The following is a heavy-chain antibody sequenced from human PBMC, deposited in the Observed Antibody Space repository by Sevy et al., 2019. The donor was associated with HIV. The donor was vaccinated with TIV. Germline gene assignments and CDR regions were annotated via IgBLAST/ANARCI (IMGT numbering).Heavy chain of an antibody. CDR1: GFTFSNYW. V-gene: IGHV3-7*03. CDR2: IKKDGTEK. CDR3: ARDCNSTTCLWGLDF. Sequence: EGSLRLSCAASGFTFSNYWMSWVHQAPGKELEWVATIKKDGTEKYYVDSVRGRFTMSRDNAKNSLYLQMNSLRVEDTALYYCARDCNSTTCLWGLDFWGQGTTVTVSS. D-gene: IGHD2-2*01. J-gene: IGHJ6*02.